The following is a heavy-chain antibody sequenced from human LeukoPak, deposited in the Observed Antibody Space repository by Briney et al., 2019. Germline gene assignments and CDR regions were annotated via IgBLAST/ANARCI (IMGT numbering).Heavy chain of an antibody. CDR1: GFTSSSYE. J-gene: IGHJ4*02. CDR2: ISSSGSTM. V-gene: IGHV3-48*03. D-gene: IGHD3-9*01. CDR3: ATVFNYDILTGYITLEDY. Sequence: GGSLRLSCAASGFTSSSYEMNWDRQAPGKGLEWVSYISSSGSTMYYADSVKGRFTISRDNAKNSLYLQMNSLRAEDTAVYYCATVFNYDILTGYITLEDYWGQGTLVTVSS.